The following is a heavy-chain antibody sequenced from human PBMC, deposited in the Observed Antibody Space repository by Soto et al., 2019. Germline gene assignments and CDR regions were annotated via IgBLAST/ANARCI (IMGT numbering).Heavy chain of an antibody. CDR2: ISWNSGSI. J-gene: IGHJ4*02. CDR1: GFTFDDYA. Sequence: GGSLRLSCAASGFTFDDYAMHWVRQAPGKGLEWVSGISWNSGSIGYADSVKGRFTISRDNAKNSLYLQMNSLRAEDTALYYCAKDMASYYGSGSYSNWGQGTLVTVSS. CDR3: AKDMASYYGSGSYSN. V-gene: IGHV3-9*01. D-gene: IGHD3-10*01.